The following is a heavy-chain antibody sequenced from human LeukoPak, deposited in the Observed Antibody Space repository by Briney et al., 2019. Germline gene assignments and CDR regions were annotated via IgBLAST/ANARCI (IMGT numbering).Heavy chain of an antibody. CDR2: IIPIFGTA. Sequence: SVKVSCKASGGTFSSYAISWVRQAPGQGLEWMGGIIPIFGTANHAQKFQGRVTITADESTSTAYMELSSLRSEDTAVYYCARVAGTAAHFDYWGQGTLVTVSS. D-gene: IGHD1-7*01. CDR3: ARVAGTAAHFDY. J-gene: IGHJ4*02. CDR1: GGTFSSYA. V-gene: IGHV1-69*13.